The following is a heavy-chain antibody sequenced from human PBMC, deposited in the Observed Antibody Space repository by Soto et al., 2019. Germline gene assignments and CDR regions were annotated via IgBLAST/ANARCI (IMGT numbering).Heavy chain of an antibody. J-gene: IGHJ4*01. D-gene: IGHD3-22*01. CDR3: TTDSYFTLKLVRFDY. CDR2: INPTGGST. CDR1: GYTFTKYY. V-gene: IGHV1-46*01. Sequence: ASVKVSCKASGYTFTKYYIHWVRQAPGQGLEWMGIINPTGGSTNYAQKFQGRVTLTMDTSTSTVYMELNSLKTEDTAVYYCTTDSYFTLKLVRFDYWGLGTLVTVSS.